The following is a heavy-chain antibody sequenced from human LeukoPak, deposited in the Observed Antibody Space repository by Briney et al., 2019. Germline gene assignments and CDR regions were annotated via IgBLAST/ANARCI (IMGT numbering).Heavy chain of an antibody. Sequence: ASVKVSCKASGYTFTGYCMHWVRQAPGQGLEWMGWINPNSGGTNYAQKFQGRVTMTRDTSISTAYMELSRLRSDDTAVYYCASMGQYCSGGSCYPGDYYYYYYMDVWGKGTTVTVSS. V-gene: IGHV1-2*02. D-gene: IGHD2-15*01. CDR1: GYTFTGYC. CDR3: ASMGQYCSGGSCYPGDYYYYYYMDV. J-gene: IGHJ6*03. CDR2: INPNSGGT.